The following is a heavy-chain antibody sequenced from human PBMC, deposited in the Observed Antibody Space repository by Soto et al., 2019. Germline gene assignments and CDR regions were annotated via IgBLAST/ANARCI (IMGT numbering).Heavy chain of an antibody. CDR2: IYYSGST. CDR3: ARGLRGWYAFDI. CDR1: GGSISSYY. Sequence: SETLSLTCTVSGGSISSYYWSWIRQPPGKGLEWIGYIYYSGSTNYNPSLKSRVTISVDTSKNQFSLKLSSVTAAYTAVYYCARGLRGWYAFDIWGQGTMVTVSS. D-gene: IGHD6-19*01. V-gene: IGHV4-59*01. J-gene: IGHJ3*02.